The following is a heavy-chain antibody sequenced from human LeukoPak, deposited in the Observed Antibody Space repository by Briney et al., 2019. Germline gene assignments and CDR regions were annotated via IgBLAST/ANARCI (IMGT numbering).Heavy chain of an antibody. V-gene: IGHV5-51*01. CDR1: GYRFTTYW. Sequence: GESLKISCNGAGYRFTTYWIGWVRQMPGKGLEWMGIIYPGDSDTRYSPSFQGQVTISADKSINTAYLQWSSLKASDTAMNYCARADIVGTLGAFEIWGQGTMVSVSS. J-gene: IGHJ3*02. CDR3: ARADIVGTLGAFEI. D-gene: IGHD5-12*01. CDR2: IYPGDSDT.